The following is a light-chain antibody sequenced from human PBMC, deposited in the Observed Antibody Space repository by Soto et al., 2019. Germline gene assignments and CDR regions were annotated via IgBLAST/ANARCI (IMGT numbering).Light chain of an antibody. CDR2: DAS. J-gene: IGKJ1*01. V-gene: IGKV1-5*01. CDR1: QSISSW. Sequence: DIQMTQSPSTLSASVGDRVTITCRASQSISSWLAWYQQKPGKAPKLLIYDASSLESGVPSRFRGSGSGTEFTLTISSLQPDEFATYYCQQYNSYPSTFGQATQVQIK. CDR3: QQYNSYPST.